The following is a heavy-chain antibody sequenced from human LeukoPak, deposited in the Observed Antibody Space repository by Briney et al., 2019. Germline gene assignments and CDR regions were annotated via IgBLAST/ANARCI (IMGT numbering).Heavy chain of an antibody. Sequence: GGSLRLSCAASGFTFSSYAMSWVRQAPGKGLEWVSAISDSGGSTSYADSVKGRFTISRDNSKNTLYLQMNSLRAEDTAVYYCAKMAGGGYGAFGIWGQGTMVTVSS. J-gene: IGHJ3*02. V-gene: IGHV3-23*01. CDR3: AKMAGGGYGAFGI. CDR2: ISDSGGST. D-gene: IGHD3-16*01. CDR1: GFTFSSYA.